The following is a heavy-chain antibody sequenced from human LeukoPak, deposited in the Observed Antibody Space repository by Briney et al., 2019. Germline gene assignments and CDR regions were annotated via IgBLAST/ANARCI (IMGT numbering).Heavy chain of an antibody. Sequence: GGSLRLSCAASGFTFSSYSMNWVRQAPGKGLEWVSSISSSSSYIYYADSVKGRFTISRDNAKNSLYLQMNSLRAEDTAVYYCAKDSHSSGYYYLVYWGQGTLVTVSS. CDR3: AKDSHSSGYYYLVY. V-gene: IGHV3-21*01. CDR2: ISSSSSYI. CDR1: GFTFSSYS. D-gene: IGHD3-22*01. J-gene: IGHJ4*02.